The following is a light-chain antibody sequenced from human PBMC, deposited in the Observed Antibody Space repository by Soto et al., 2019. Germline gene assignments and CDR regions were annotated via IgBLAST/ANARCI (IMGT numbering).Light chain of an antibody. J-gene: IGKJ5*01. CDR2: GAS. Sequence: IGLTKSAATLSVSPGGRATLSCRASQSLSGTFVWYQQKPGQAPRLLSHGASTRNAGVQARFSGSGSWTDFTLTISSLEPEDLAVYYCQQRSNWPTTFGQGTRLE. CDR3: QQRSNWPTT. CDR1: QSLSGT. V-gene: IGKV3-11*01.